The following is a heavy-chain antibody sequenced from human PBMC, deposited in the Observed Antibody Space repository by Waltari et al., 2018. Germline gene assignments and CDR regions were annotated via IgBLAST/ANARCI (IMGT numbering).Heavy chain of an antibody. CDR3: ARDYTPHYYGMDV. CDR1: GFTFSSYG. V-gene: IGHV3-33*01. CDR2: IWYDGSNK. D-gene: IGHD4-4*01. J-gene: IGHJ6*02. Sequence: QVQLVESGGGVVQPGRSLRLSCAASGFTFSSYGLHWVRRAPGKGLEWVAVIWYDGSNKYYADSVKGRFTISRDNSKNTLYLQMNSLRAEDTAVYYCARDYTPHYYGMDVWGQGTTVTVSS.